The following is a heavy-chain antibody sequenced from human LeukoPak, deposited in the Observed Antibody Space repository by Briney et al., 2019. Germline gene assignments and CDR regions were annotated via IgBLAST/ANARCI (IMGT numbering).Heavy chain of an antibody. CDR3: AVHLGSGLRHPA. Sequence: GGSLRLSCAASGFTFSSYGMHWVRQAPGKGLEWVAVISYDGSNKYYADSVKGRFTISRDNSKNTLYLQMNSLRAEDTAVYYCAVHLGSGLRHPAWGQGTLVTVSS. J-gene: IGHJ5*02. D-gene: IGHD3-10*01. V-gene: IGHV3-30*03. CDR1: GFTFSSYG. CDR2: ISYDGSNK.